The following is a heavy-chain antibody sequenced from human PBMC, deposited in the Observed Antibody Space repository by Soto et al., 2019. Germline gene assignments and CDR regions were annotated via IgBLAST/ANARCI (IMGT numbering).Heavy chain of an antibody. CDR2: IKQDGSEK. CDR1: GFTFSSYW. CDR3: ARVSSGWYPYYYGMDV. J-gene: IGHJ6*02. Sequence: LRLSCAASGFTFSSYWISWVRQSPCKVLEWVANIKQDGSEKYYVDSVKGRFTISRDNAKNSLYLQMNSLRAEDTAVYYCARVSSGWYPYYYGMDVWGQGTTVTVSS. D-gene: IGHD6-19*01. V-gene: IGHV3-7*03.